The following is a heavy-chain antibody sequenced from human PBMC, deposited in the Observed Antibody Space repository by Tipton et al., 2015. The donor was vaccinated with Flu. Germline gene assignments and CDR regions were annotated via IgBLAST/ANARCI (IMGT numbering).Heavy chain of an antibody. CDR3: ARVLGNSYYYAMDV. Sequence: TLSLTCIVSGGSVSRDYWSWIRQPPGKGLEWIGSILYSGIPRYNSSLKSRVSISVDASKNQFSLQLGSVSAADTAVYYCARVLGNSYYYAMDVWSQGTTVTVSS. CDR1: GGSVSRDY. CDR2: ILYSGIP. V-gene: IGHV4-59*02. J-gene: IGHJ6*02. D-gene: IGHD3-10*01.